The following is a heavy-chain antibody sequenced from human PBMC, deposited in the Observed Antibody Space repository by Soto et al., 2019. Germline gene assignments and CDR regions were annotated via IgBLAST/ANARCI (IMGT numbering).Heavy chain of an antibody. Sequence: SETLSLTCTVAGGSISSYYWSWIRQPPGKGLEWIGYIYYSGSTNYNPSLKSRVTISVDTSKNQFSLKLSSVTAADTAVYYGPRTPQHWGQGTLVTVSS. J-gene: IGHJ1*01. V-gene: IGHV4-59*01. CDR1: GGSISSYY. CDR3: PRTPQH. CDR2: IYYSGST.